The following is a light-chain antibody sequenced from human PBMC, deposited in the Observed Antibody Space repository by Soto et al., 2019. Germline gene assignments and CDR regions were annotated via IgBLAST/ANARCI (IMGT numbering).Light chain of an antibody. CDR1: QSVLNY. CDR2: EAS. CDR3: QQYGSSPPLS. V-gene: IGKV3-20*01. J-gene: IGKJ4*01. Sequence: ELLLTQSPATLSVSPGERATLSCRASQSVLNYVAWYQHKPGQAPRLLRYEASNRADYIPDRFSGSGSGTDFTLTISRLEPEAFAVYYCQQYGSSPPLSFGGGTKVDIK.